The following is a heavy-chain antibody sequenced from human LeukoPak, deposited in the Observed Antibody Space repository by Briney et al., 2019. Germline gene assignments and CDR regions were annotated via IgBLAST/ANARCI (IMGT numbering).Heavy chain of an antibody. Sequence: GGSLRLSCAASGFTFTNYAMRWVRQIPGKGLEWVAGISSSGGSTFYADSVKGRFTISRDKSKHMVFLQMNSLRAEDTAIYYCVKGGLGGSGFWSGYPYYFDHWGQGILVTVSS. J-gene: IGHJ4*02. D-gene: IGHD3-3*01. CDR2: ISSSGGST. CDR3: VKGGLGGSGFWSGYPYYFDH. V-gene: IGHV3-23*01. CDR1: GFTFTNYA.